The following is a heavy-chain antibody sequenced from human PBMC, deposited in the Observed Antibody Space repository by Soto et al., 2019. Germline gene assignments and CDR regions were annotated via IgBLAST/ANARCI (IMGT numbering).Heavy chain of an antibody. J-gene: IGHJ5*02. V-gene: IGHV4-4*07. CDR1: GGSMSKFY. Sequence: QVQVQESGPGLVKPSETLSLTCSVSGGSMSKFYWSWIRKTAGKGLEWMGRVYATGPSDYNPSLRSRIAMSFDISKRTFSLRLRSVTAADTGVYYCVRDGSKTLRDCFDPWGQGILVTVSS. D-gene: IGHD4-17*01. CDR3: VRDGSKTLRDCFDP. CDR2: VYATGPS.